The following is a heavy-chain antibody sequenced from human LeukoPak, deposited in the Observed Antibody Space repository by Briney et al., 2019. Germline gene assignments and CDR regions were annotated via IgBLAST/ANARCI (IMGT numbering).Heavy chain of an antibody. D-gene: IGHD1/OR15-1a*01. V-gene: IGHV3-23*01. J-gene: IGHJ4*02. Sequence: GGSLILSCAASGFIFSSYAMRWVRQAPGEGLEWVSLLSGSGGSTYYADSVKGRFTISRDNSKNTLYLQMNSLRAEDTAVYYCAKAWLEQGGMFDYWGQGTPVTVSS. CDR3: AKAWLEQGGMFDY. CDR1: GFIFSSYA. CDR2: LSGSGGST.